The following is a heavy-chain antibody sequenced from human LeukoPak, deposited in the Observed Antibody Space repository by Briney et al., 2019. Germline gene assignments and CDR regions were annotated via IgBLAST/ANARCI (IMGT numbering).Heavy chain of an antibody. CDR2: INYSGST. Sequence: PSETLSLTCTVSGCSISSSSNYWGWIRQPPGKGLEWIGSINYSGSTYYNPSLKSRVTISVDTPNNRFSMKLSSLTAADTAVYYFARRGPKWNYFDYWGQGTLVTVSS. CDR1: GCSISSSSNY. J-gene: IGHJ4*02. CDR3: ARRGPKWNYFDY. V-gene: IGHV4-39*01. D-gene: IGHD1-26*01.